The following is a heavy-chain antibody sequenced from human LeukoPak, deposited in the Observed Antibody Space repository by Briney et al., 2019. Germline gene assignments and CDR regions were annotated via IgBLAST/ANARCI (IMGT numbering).Heavy chain of an antibody. CDR2: IYYSGST. V-gene: IGHV4-59*01. J-gene: IGHJ4*02. CDR1: GGSISSYY. CDR3: ARGYGSGSYYSPNWDY. Sequence: SETLSLTCTVSGGSISSYYWSWVRQPPGKGLEWIGYIYYSGSTNYNPSLKSRVTISVDTSKNQFSLKLSSVTAADTAVYYCARGYGSGSYYSPNWDYWGQGTLVTVSS. D-gene: IGHD3-10*01.